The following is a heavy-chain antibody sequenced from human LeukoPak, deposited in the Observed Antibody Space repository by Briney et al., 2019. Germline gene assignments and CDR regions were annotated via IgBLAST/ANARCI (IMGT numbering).Heavy chain of an antibody. CDR1: GFTFSSYA. J-gene: IGHJ6*03. CDR2: IYYSGST. D-gene: IGHD6-13*01. CDR3: ASSGSSWHQHSYYMDV. Sequence: GSLRLSCAASGFTFSSYAMSWVRQAPGKGLEWIGSIYYSGSTYYNPSLKSRVTISVDTSKNQFSLKLSSVTAADTAVYYCASSGSSWHQHSYYMDVWGKGTTVTVSS. V-gene: IGHV4-38-2*01.